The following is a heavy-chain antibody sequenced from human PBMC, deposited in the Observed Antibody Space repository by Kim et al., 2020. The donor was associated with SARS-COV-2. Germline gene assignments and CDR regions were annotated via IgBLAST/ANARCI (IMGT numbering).Heavy chain of an antibody. V-gene: IGHV4-34*01. J-gene: IGHJ3*02. CDR3: ARGPTLGTMVRGVLPRGGAFDI. D-gene: IGHD3-10*01. Sequence: SEILSLTCAVYGGSFSGYYWSWIRQPPGKGLEWIGEINHSGSTNYNPSLKSRVTISVDTSKNQFSLKLSSVTAADTAVYYCARGPTLGTMVRGVLPRGGAFDIWGQGTMVTVSS. CDR2: INHSGST. CDR1: GGSFSGYY.